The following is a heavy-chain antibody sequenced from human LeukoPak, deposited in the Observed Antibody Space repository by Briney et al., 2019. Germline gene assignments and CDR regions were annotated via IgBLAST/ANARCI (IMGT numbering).Heavy chain of an antibody. V-gene: IGHV4-59*01. CDR3: AAVSYGDYVGGNDY. Sequence: SQTLSLTCAVSGGSISSYYWSWIRQPPGKGLKWIGYIYYSGSTNYNPSLKSRVTISVDTSKNQFSLKLSSVTVADTAVYYCAAVSYGDYVGGNDYWGQGTLVTVSS. D-gene: IGHD4-17*01. CDR1: GGSISSYY. J-gene: IGHJ4*02. CDR2: IYYSGST.